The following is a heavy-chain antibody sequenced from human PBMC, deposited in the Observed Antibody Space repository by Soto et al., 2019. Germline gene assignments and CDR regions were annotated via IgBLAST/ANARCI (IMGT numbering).Heavy chain of an antibody. Sequence: EVQLVESVGNLVQPGGSLRLSCAASGFTLSDHYMDWVRQAPGKGLEWVGRTRDKTRGYTTEYAASVKGRFTISRDDSKSSLYLQMNSLKTEDTAVYYCARVTVGTYYFDFWGQGTLVTVSS. CDR1: GFTLSDHY. V-gene: IGHV3-72*01. CDR2: TRDKTRGYTT. J-gene: IGHJ4*02. D-gene: IGHD3-16*01. CDR3: ARVTVGTYYFDF.